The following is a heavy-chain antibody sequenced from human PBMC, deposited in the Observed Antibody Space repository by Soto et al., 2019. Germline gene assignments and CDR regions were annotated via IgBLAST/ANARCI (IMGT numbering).Heavy chain of an antibody. CDR1: GGSISSGDYY. J-gene: IGHJ6*02. CDR3: ARLHGYCISTSCYGYYAMDV. V-gene: IGHV4-30-4*01. CDR2: IYYSGST. D-gene: IGHD2-2*01. Sequence: SETLSLTCTVSGGSISSGDYYWSWIRQPPGKGLEWIGYIYYSGSTYYNPSLKSRVTISVDTSKNQSSLKLSSVTAADTAVYYCARLHGYCISTSCYGYYAMDVRGQGTTVTVSS.